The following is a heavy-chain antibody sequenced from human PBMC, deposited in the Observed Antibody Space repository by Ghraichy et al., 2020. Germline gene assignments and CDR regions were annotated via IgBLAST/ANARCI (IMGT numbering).Heavy chain of an antibody. D-gene: IGHD6-6*01. V-gene: IGHV3-30-3*01. CDR2: ISYDGGLK. CDR1: GFTFSSYS. CDR3: ARKSSLSPSAHMEY. J-gene: IGHJ4*02. Sequence: GGSLRLSCAASGFTFSSYSMYWVRQAPGKGLEWVALISYDGGLKYYPDSVKGRFTVSRDNSKNTLYLQMNSLTAEDTALYFCARKSSLSPSAHMEYWGQGTLVTVSS.